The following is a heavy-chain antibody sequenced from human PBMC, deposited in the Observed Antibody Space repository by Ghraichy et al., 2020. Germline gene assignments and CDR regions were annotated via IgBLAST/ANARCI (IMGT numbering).Heavy chain of an antibody. CDR2: IYHSGSA. CDR3: ARGRYDTSAYYYTS. J-gene: IGHJ4*02. D-gene: IGHD3-22*01. CDR1: GFSIRSGYY. Sequence: SETLSLTCSVSGFSIRSGYYWGWIRQAQGRGLEWLGTIYHSGSAYYNPSLNSRVTILVDTSKNQFSLRLDSVTAADTAFYYCARGRYDTSAYYYTSWGQGTLVTVSS. V-gene: IGHV4-38-2*02.